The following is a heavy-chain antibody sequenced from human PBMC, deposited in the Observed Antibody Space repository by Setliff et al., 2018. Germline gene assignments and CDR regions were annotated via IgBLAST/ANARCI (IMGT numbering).Heavy chain of an antibody. Sequence: SETLSLTCTVSGGSISSYYWSWIRQPPGKRLEWIGYIYYSGSTNYNPSLERRVTISVDTSKNQFSLRLNSATAADTAVYYCARLRGAFDYWGQGTLVTVSS. D-gene: IGHD3-16*01. CDR1: GGSISSYY. V-gene: IGHV4-59*01. J-gene: IGHJ4*02. CDR2: IYYSGST. CDR3: ARLRGAFDY.